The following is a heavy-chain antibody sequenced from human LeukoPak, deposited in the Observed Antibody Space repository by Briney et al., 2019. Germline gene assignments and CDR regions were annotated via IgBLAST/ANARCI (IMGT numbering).Heavy chain of an antibody. CDR2: ITNSSSTM. Sequence: GGSLRLSCAASGFTFSRYSMNWVRQAPGKGLEWVSYITNSSSTMFYADSVKGRFTISRDSAKNSLYLQMSSLRAEDTAVYYCTTAKNDHWGQGTLVTVSS. CDR1: GFTFSRYS. CDR3: TTAKNDH. J-gene: IGHJ4*02. V-gene: IGHV3-48*04.